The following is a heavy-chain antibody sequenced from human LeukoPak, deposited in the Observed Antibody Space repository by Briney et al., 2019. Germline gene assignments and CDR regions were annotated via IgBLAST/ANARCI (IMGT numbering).Heavy chain of an antibody. D-gene: IGHD6-13*01. CDR3: ARDMRAAAGTWPPKD. CDR2: INPNSGGT. J-gene: IGHJ4*02. Sequence: ASVKVSCKASGYTFTGYYMHWLRQAPGQGLEWMGWINPNSGGTNYAQKFQGRVTMTRDTSISTAYMELSRLRSDDTAVYYCARDMRAAAGTWPPKDWGQGTLVTVSS. V-gene: IGHV1-2*02. CDR1: GYTFTGYY.